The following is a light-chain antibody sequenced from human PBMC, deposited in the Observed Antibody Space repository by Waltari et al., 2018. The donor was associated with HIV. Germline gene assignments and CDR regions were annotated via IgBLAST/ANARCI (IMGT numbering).Light chain of an antibody. J-gene: IGKJ2*01. V-gene: IGKV1-NL1*01. CDR3: QHYHGTPS. Sequence: DIQMTQSPSSLSASAGDRVTITCRASQGINNGLAWYQQKPGRAPKLLLSAASRLQSGVPSRFSGSASGTDYTLTISSLQPEDFATYYCQHYHGTPSFGQGTKLEIK. CDR1: QGINNG. CDR2: AAS.